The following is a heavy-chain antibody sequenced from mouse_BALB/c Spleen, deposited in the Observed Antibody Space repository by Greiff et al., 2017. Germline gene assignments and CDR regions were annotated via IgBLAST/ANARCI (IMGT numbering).Heavy chain of an antibody. CDR1: GFTFTDYY. CDR3: ARENGYYAMDY. CDR2: IRNKANGYTT. Sequence: EVKLVESGGGLVQPGGSLRLSCETSGFTFTDYYMSWVRQPPGKALEWLGFIRNKANGYTTEYSASVKGRFTISRDNSQSILYLQMNTLRAEDSATYYCARENGYYAMDYWGQGTSVTVSS. J-gene: IGHJ4*01. V-gene: IGHV7-3*02.